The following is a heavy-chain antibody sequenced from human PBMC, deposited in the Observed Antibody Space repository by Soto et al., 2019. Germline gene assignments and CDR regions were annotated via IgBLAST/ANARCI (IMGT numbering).Heavy chain of an antibody. J-gene: IGHJ5*02. Sequence: GSLRLSCAASGFTFSSYAMSWVRQAPGKGLEWVSAISGSGGSTYYADSVKGRFTISRDNSKNTLYLQMNSLRAEDTAVYYCAKAYVLGYCSSTSCYLASDPWGQGTLVTVSS. CDR3: AKAYVLGYCSSTSCYLASDP. V-gene: IGHV3-23*01. CDR1: GFTFSSYA. D-gene: IGHD2-2*01. CDR2: ISGSGGST.